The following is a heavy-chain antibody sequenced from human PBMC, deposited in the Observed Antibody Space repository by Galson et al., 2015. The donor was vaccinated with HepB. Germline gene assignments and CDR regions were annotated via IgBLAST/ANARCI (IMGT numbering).Heavy chain of an antibody. CDR2: ISYDGSNK. V-gene: IGHV3-30*03. D-gene: IGHD2-21*01. CDR1: GFTFSSYG. CDR3: ASTIGVIGAFDI. J-gene: IGHJ3*02. Sequence: SLRLSCAASGFTFSSYGMHWVHQAPGKGLEWVAVISYDGSNKYYADSVKGRFTISRDNSKNTLYLQMNSLRAEDTAVYYCASTIGVIGAFDIWGQGTMVTVSS.